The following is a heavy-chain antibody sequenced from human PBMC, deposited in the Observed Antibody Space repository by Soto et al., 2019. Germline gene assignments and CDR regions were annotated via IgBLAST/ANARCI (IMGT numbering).Heavy chain of an antibody. CDR1: GYTFTSYG. D-gene: IGHD6-13*01. Sequence: QVQLVQSGAEVKKPGASVKVSCKASGYTFTSYGISWVRQAPGQGLEWMGWISAYNGNTNYAQKLQGRVTMTTYTPTRTAYMALRSLRSDDTAVYYCARESSSSCQDYWGQGTLVTVSS. J-gene: IGHJ4*02. CDR2: ISAYNGNT. CDR3: ARESSSSCQDY. V-gene: IGHV1-18*01.